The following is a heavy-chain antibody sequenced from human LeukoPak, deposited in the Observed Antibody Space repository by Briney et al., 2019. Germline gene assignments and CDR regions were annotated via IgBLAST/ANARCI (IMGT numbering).Heavy chain of an antibody. Sequence: PGGSLRLSCAASGFTFSAYSMNWVRQAPGKGLEWVSSISSSSSYIYYADSVKGRFTISRDNAKNSLYLQMNGLRAEDTAVYYCASSGYDSSGYYYSWGQGAQVTASS. D-gene: IGHD3-22*01. V-gene: IGHV3-21*01. CDR1: GFTFSAYS. CDR2: ISSSSSYI. CDR3: ASSGYDSSGYYYS. J-gene: IGHJ4*02.